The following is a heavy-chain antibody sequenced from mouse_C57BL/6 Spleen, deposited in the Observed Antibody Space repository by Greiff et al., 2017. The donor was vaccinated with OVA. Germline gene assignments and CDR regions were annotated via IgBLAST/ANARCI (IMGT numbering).Heavy chain of an antibody. CDR1: GFTFSSYA. D-gene: IGHD4-1*01. Sequence: EVMLVESGGGLVKPGGSLKLSCAASGFTFSSYAMSWVRQTPEQRLEWVATISDGGSYTYYPDNVKGRFTFSRDNAKNNLYLQMSHLKSEDTAMYYCARDEGLGRFAYWGQGTLVTVSA. V-gene: IGHV5-4*01. CDR3: ARDEGLGRFAY. CDR2: ISDGGSYT. J-gene: IGHJ3*01.